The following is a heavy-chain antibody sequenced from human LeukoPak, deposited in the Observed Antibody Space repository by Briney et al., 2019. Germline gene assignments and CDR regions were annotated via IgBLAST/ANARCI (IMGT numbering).Heavy chain of an antibody. V-gene: IGHV3-66*01. CDR2: IYSGGTT. J-gene: IGHJ2*01. D-gene: IGHD3-22*01. Sequence: GGSLRLSCAASGFTVDSNYMNWVRQAPGKGLEWVSVIYSGGTTFYADSVRGRFVISRDDSKNILYLQMNSLRAEDTAVYYCAKDYDSSGNWYFDLWGRGTLVTVSS. CDR3: AKDYDSSGNWYFDL. CDR1: GFTVDSNY.